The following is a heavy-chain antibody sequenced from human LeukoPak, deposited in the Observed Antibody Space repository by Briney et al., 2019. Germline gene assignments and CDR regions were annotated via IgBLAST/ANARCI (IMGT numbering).Heavy chain of an antibody. D-gene: IGHD3-10*01. CDR2: IYSGGTT. CDR3: ARASVVVFRGVIKKYYFDY. Sequence: GGSLRLSCAAYAFTVSSNYMGWVRQAPGKGLEWVSVIYSGGTTYYADSVKGRFTISRDNSKNTLYLQMNSLRAEDTAVYYCARASVVVFRGVIKKYYFDYWGQGTLVTVSS. J-gene: IGHJ4*02. V-gene: IGHV3-53*01. CDR1: AFTVSSNY.